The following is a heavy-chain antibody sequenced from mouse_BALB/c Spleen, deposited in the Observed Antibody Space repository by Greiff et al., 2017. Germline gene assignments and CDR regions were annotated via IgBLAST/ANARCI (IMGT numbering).Heavy chain of an antibody. J-gene: IGHJ4*01. V-gene: IGHV14-1*02. Sequence: EVKLVESGAELVRPGALVKLSCKASGFNIKDYYMHWVQQRPEQGLEWIGWIDPENGNTIYDPKFQGKASITADTSSNTAYLQLSSLTSEDTAVYYCARSHYGYRPGYAMDYWGQGTSVTVSS. CDR3: ARSHYGYRPGYAMDY. D-gene: IGHD2-2*01. CDR1: GFNIKDYY. CDR2: IDPENGNT.